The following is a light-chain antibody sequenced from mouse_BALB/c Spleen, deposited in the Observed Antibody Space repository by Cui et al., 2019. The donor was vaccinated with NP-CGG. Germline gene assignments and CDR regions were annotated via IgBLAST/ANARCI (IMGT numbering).Light chain of an antibody. CDR3: ALWYSNHWV. CDR1: TGAVTTSNY. V-gene: IGLV1*01. Sequence: QAVVTQESALTTSPGETVTLTGRSSTGAVTTSNYANWVQEKPDHLFTGLIGGTNNRAPGVPARFSGSLIGDKAALTIRGAQTEDEAIYFCALWYSNHWVFGGGTKLTVL. J-gene: IGLJ1*01. CDR2: GTN.